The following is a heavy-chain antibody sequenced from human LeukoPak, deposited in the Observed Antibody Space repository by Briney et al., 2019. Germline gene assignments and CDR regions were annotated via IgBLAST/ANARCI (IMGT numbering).Heavy chain of an antibody. Sequence: SETLSLTCTVSGGSISSRSYFWGWLRQPPGKGLEWIASIYYSGSPFYTPSLKSRVTMSVDTSKNQFSLRLSSVTAADTAVYYCARESYRTAATCPGWFDPWGQGTLVTVSS. D-gene: IGHD2-8*02. CDR1: GGSISSRSYF. CDR2: IYYSGSP. V-gene: IGHV4-39*07. J-gene: IGHJ5*02. CDR3: ARESYRTAATCPGWFDP.